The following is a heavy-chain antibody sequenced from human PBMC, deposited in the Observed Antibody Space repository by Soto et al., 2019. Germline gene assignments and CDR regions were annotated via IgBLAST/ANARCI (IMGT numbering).Heavy chain of an antibody. V-gene: IGHV4-59*01. D-gene: IGHD3-9*01. CDR2: IYYSGST. J-gene: IGHJ4*02. CDR1: GGSISSYY. Sequence: PSETLSLTCTVSGGSISSYYWSWIRQPPGKGLEWIGYIYYSGSTIYNPSLKSRVTISVDTSKNQFSLKLSSVTAADTAVYYCANMAYYDLLTGFRHWGQGTRVTVSS. CDR3: ANMAYYDLLTGFRH.